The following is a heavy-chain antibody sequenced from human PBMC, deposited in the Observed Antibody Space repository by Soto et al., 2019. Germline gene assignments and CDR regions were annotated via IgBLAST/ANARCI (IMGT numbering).Heavy chain of an antibody. CDR2: INPNSGGT. D-gene: IGHD3-3*01. CDR3: ARGRITIFGVVTRGFDY. CDR1: GYTFTGYY. Sequence: QVQLVQSGAEVKKPGASVKVSCKASGYTFTGYYMHWVRQAPGQGLEWMGWINPNSGGTNYAQKFQGVVTMTRDTSISTAYMELSRLRSDDTAVYYCARGRITIFGVVTRGFDYWGQGTLVTVSS. V-gene: IGHV1-2*02. J-gene: IGHJ4*02.